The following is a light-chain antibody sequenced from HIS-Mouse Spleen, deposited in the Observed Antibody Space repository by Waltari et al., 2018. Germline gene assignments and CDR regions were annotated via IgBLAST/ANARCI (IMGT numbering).Light chain of an antibody. CDR1: QGISNY. J-gene: IGKJ3*01. Sequence: DIQMTQSPSSLSASVGDRVTITCRASQGISNYLAWYQQKPGKVPKLLIYAASTLQSGAPSRFSGSGSETDFTLTISSLQPEDVATYYCQKYNSAPLFGPGTKVDIK. V-gene: IGKV1-27*01. CDR3: QKYNSAPL. CDR2: AAS.